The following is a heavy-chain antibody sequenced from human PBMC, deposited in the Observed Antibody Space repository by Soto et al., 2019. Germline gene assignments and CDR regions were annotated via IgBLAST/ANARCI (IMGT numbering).Heavy chain of an antibody. V-gene: IGHV4-4*02. Sequence: QVQLQESGPGLVKPSGTLSLTCAVSGGSISSSNWWSWVRQPPGKGLEWIGEIYHSGSTNYNPSLESRVTRSVDKSKNQVSLKLSSVTAADTAVYYCARGDGSSGYSFDYWGQGTLVTVSS. D-gene: IGHD6-19*01. CDR3: ARGDGSSGYSFDY. CDR2: IYHSGST. J-gene: IGHJ4*02. CDR1: GGSISSSNW.